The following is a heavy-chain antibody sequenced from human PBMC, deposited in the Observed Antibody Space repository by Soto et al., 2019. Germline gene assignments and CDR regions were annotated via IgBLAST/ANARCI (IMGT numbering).Heavy chain of an antibody. CDR2: INPSGGST. CDR1: EYTFTSYH. V-gene: IGHV1-46*01. J-gene: IGHJ4*02. D-gene: IGHD1-26*01. Sequence: ASVKVSCKASEYTFTSYHMHWVRQAPGQGLEWMGIINPSGGSTSYAQKFQGRVTMTRDTSTSTVYMELSSLRSEDTAVYYCTRDRGSGSYSGSDYYFDYWGQGTLVTVSS. CDR3: TRDRGSGSYSGSDYYFDY.